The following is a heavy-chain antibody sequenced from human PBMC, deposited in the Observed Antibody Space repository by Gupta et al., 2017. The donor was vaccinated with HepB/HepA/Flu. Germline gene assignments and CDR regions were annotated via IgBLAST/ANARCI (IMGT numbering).Heavy chain of an antibody. CDR1: GFPVSSNY. V-gene: IGHV3-66*01. CDR2: IYSGGST. D-gene: IGHD1-7*01. Sequence: EVQLVESGVGLVQLGGSLRLSRVASGFPVSSNYTSSVRQAPGKGMEWVSVIYSGGSTYYADSVKGRFTISRDNSKNTLYLQMNSLRAEDTAVYYCARTNWNYVMRGWDAFDIWGQGKMVTGSS. J-gene: IGHJ3*02. CDR3: ARTNWNYVMRGWDAFDI.